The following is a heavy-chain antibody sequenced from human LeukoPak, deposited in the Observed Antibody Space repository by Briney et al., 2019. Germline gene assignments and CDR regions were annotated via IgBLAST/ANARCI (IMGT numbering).Heavy chain of an antibody. CDR3: ARGPRGRSGSYIYYYYYMDV. CDR2: INPSDGST. V-gene: IGHV1-46*01. J-gene: IGHJ6*03. CDR1: GYTFTSYY. D-gene: IGHD1-26*01. Sequence: ASVKVSCKASGYTFTSYYMHWVRQAPGQGLEWMGIINPSDGSTSYAQKFQGRVTMTRDTSTSTVYMELSSLRSEDTAVYYCARGPRGRSGSYIYYYYYMDVWGKGTTVTVSS.